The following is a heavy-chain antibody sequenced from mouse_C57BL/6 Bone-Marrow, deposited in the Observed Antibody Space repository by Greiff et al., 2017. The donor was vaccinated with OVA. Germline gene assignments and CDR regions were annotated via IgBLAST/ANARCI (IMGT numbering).Heavy chain of an antibody. J-gene: IGHJ3*01. CDR2: INPSSGYT. D-gene: IGHD2-5*01. Sequence: VKLMESGAELAKPGASVKLSCKASGYTFTSYWMHWVKQRPGQGLEWIGYINPSSGYTKYNQKFKDKATLTADKSSSTAYMQLSSLTYEDSAVYYCAASYYSNFAWFAYWGQGTLVTVSA. CDR3: AASYYSNFAWFAY. CDR1: GYTFTSYW. V-gene: IGHV1-7*01.